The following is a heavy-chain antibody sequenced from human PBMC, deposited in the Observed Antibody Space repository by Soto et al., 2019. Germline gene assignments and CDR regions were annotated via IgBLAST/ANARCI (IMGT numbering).Heavy chain of an antibody. CDR1: GGTFSSYA. CDR3: ASEWVDYYDSSGYEPFKYFQH. CDR2: IIPIFGTA. J-gene: IGHJ1*01. V-gene: IGHV1-69*01. Sequence: QVQLVQSGAEVKKPGSSVKVSCKASGGTFSSYAISWVRQAPGQGLEWMGGIIPIFGTANYAQKFQGRVTITADESTSTAYMELSSLRSEDTALYYCASEWVDYYDSSGYEPFKYFQHWGQGTLGTVSS. D-gene: IGHD3-22*01.